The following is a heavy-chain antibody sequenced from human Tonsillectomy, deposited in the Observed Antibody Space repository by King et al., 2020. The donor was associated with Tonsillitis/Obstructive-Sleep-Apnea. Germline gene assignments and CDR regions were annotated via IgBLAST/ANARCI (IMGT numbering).Heavy chain of an antibody. V-gene: IGHV3-7*01. J-gene: IGHJ4*02. CDR3: ARKLPVDS. Sequence: VQLVESGGGLVQPGGSLRLSCAASGFTFSIYWMSWVRQAPGKGLEWGANRKQDGSEKYYVDSVKGRLTISRDNAKNTLYLQMNSLRAEDSAVYYCARKLPVDSWGQGTLVTVSS. D-gene: IGHD4-23*01. CDR1: GFTFSIYW. CDR2: RKQDGSEK.